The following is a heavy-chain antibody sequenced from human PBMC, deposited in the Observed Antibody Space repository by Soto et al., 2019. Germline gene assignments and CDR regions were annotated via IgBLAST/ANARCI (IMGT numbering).Heavy chain of an antibody. V-gene: IGHV1-3*01. J-gene: IGHJ6*02. CDR3: ARVSRGFYSAMGV. Sequence: QVQLVESGAEVKKPGASVKVSCQAFGYTLTTHAMNWVRQAPGQGLEWMGWIDAATGDTRYSQKFQGRVTITRDTSASTAYMEVSGLTPEDTAVYYCARVSRGFYSAMGVWGQGTAVTVSS. CDR2: IDAATGDT. CDR1: GYTLTTHA. D-gene: IGHD3-10*01.